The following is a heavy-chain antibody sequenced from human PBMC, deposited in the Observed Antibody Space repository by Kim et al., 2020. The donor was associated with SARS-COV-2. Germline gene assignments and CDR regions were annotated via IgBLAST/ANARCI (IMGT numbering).Heavy chain of an antibody. CDR3: AKAEAYDY. J-gene: IGHJ4*02. Sequence: DGSNQHYAHTVNGRFHISKDNSKNTLYLQMNSLRAEETAVYYCAKAEAYDYWGQGTLDTVSS. CDR2: DGSNQ. V-gene: IGHV3-30*02.